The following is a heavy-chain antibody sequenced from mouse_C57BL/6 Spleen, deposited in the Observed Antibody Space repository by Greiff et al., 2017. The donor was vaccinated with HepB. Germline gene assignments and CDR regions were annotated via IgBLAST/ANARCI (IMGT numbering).Heavy chain of an antibody. D-gene: IGHD3-2*02. CDR2: IHPNSGST. V-gene: IGHV1-64*01. CDR3: ARPAQAKGNAMDY. CDR1: GYTFTSYW. J-gene: IGHJ4*01. Sequence: QVQLQQSGAELVKPGASVKLSCKASGYTFTSYWMHWVKQRPGQGLEWIGMIHPNSGSTNYNEKFKSKATLTVDKSSSTAYMQLSSLTSEDSAVYYCARPAQAKGNAMDYWGQGTSVTVSS.